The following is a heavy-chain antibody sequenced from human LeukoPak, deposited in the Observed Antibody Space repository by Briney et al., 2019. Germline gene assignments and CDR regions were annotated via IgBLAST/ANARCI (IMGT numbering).Heavy chain of an antibody. CDR3: ARAGIYGSGSYPRPFDY. CDR1: GFTFSSYA. J-gene: IGHJ4*02. V-gene: IGHV3-30*04. CDR2: ISYDGSNK. Sequence: GGSLRLSCAASGFTFSSYAMHWVRQAPGKGLEWVAVISYDGSNKYYADSVKGRLTISRDNSKNTLYLQMNSLRAEDTAVYYCARAGIYGSGSYPRPFDYWGQGTLVTVSS. D-gene: IGHD3-10*01.